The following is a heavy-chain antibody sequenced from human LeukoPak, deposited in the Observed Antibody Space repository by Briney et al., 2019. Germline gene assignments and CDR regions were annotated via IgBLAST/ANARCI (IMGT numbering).Heavy chain of an antibody. V-gene: IGHV1-3*01. CDR3: ARDFFYYDSSGLGDH. D-gene: IGHD3-22*01. CDR1: GYTFSGYA. J-gene: IGHJ4*02. Sequence: ASVKVSCKASGYTFSGYAIHWVRQAPGQRLEWMGWINVGKGDTKYSQKFQGRVSITSDTSATTAYMELSSLRSEDTAVYYCARDFFYYDSSGLGDHWGQGTLVTVSS. CDR2: INVGKGDT.